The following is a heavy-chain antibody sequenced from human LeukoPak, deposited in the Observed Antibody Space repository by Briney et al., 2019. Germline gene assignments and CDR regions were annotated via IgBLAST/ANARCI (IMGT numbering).Heavy chain of an antibody. CDR3: ARGCNWNYGWFDP. J-gene: IGHJ5*02. V-gene: IGHV1-46*01. CDR2: INPSGGST. D-gene: IGHD1-7*01. CDR1: GYTFTSYY. Sequence: GASVKVSCKASGYTFTSYYMHWVRQAPGQGLEWMGLINPSGGSTSYAQNFQGRVTMTRDTSTSTVYMELSSLRSDDTAVYYCARGCNWNYGWFDPWGQGTLVTVSS.